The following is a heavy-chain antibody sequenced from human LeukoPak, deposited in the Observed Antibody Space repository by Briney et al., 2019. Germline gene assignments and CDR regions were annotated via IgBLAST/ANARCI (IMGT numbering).Heavy chain of an antibody. CDR2: IYTSGSA. CDR3: ARVVGQQLVFGFDP. J-gene: IGHJ5*02. CDR1: GGSISSYY. V-gene: IGHV4-4*07. D-gene: IGHD6-13*01. Sequence: SETLSLTCTVSGGSISSYYWSWIRQPAGKGLEWIGRIYTSGSANYNPSLKSRVTMSVDTSKNEFSLKLSSVTAADTAVYYCARVVGQQLVFGFDPWGQGTLVTVSS.